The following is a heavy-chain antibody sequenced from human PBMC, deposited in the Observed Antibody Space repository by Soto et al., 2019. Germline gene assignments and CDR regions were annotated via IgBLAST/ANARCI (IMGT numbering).Heavy chain of an antibody. CDR1: GFSLNTGGVG. CDR2: IYWNDDI. D-gene: IGHD4-17*01. J-gene: IGHJ5*02. V-gene: IGHV2-5*01. CDR3: AHRGYGDYPRDNWFDP. Sequence: QITLKESGPTLVKPTQPLTLTCTFSGFSLNTGGVGVGWIRQPPGKALEWLALIYWNDDIRYSPSLKSRLTITKDTPENQVVLTMANMGPVDTATYYCAHRGYGDYPRDNWFDPWGQGTLVTVSS.